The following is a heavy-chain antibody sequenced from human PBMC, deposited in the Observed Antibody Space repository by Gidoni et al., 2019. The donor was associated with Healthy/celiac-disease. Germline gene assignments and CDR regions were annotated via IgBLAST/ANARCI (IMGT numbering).Heavy chain of an antibody. V-gene: IGHV3-21*01. CDR3: ARLDSSGYVDAFDI. CDR2: ISSSSSYI. Sequence: EVQLVESGGGLVKPGGSLRLSCAASGFTFSSYSMNWVRQAPGKGLEWVSSISSSSSYIYYADSVKGRFTISRDNAKNSLYLQMNSLRAEDTAVYYCARLDSSGYVDAFDIWGQGTMVTVSS. CDR1: GFTFSSYS. J-gene: IGHJ3*02. D-gene: IGHD3-22*01.